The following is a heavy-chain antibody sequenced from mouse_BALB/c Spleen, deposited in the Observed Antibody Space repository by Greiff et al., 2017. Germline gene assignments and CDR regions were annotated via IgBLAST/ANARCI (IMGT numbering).Heavy chain of an antibody. Sequence: EVQGVESGGGLVQPGGSMKLSCVASGFTFSNYWMNWVRQSPEKGLEWVAEIRLKSNNYATHYAESVKGRFTISRDDSKSSVYLQMNNLRAEDTGIYYCTRGLSPSMDYWGQGTSVTVSS. J-gene: IGHJ4*01. D-gene: IGHD1-1*02. CDR1: GFTFSNYW. V-gene: IGHV6-6*02. CDR3: TRGLSPSMDY. CDR2: IRLKSNNYAT.